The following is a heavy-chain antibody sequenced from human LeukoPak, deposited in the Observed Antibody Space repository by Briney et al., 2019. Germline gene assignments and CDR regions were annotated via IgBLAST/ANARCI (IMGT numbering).Heavy chain of an antibody. V-gene: IGHV4-59*01. J-gene: IGHJ4*02. CDR3: ARSGSSDADLDY. CDR1: GASLSSFY. D-gene: IGHD1-26*01. CDR2: IYYSGST. Sequence: SETLSLTCTVSGASLSSFYWSWIRQPPGKGLEWIGYIYYSGSTNYNPSLKSRVTISVDTSKNQFSLKLSSVTAADTAVYYCARSGSSDADLDYWGQGTLVTVSS.